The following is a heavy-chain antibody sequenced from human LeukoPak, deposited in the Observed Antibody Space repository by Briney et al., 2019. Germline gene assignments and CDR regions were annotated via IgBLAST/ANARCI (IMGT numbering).Heavy chain of an antibody. CDR3: AKDPLYSSGWYGGFDY. J-gene: IGHJ4*02. D-gene: IGHD6-19*01. CDR1: GFTFDDYA. CDR2: ISWNSGSI. V-gene: IGHV3-9*01. Sequence: PGRSLRLSCAASGFTFDDYAMHWVRHAPGKGLEWVSGISWNSGSIGYADSVKGRFTISRDNAKNSLYLQMNSLRAEDTALYYCAKDPLYSSGWYGGFDYWGQGTLVTVSS.